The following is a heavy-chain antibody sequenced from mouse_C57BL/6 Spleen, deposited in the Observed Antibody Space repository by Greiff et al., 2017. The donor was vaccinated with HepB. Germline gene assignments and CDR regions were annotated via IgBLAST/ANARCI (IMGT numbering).Heavy chain of an antibody. CDR1: GYSITSGYY. CDR3: ARGRTYYSKGWFAY. Sequence: ESGPGLVKPSQSLSLTCSVTGYSITSGYYWNWIRQFPGNKLEWMGYISYDGSNNYNPSLKNRISITRDTSKNQFFLKLNSVTTEDTATYYCARGRTYYSKGWFAYWGQGTLVTVSA. J-gene: IGHJ3*01. V-gene: IGHV3-6*01. D-gene: IGHD2-5*01. CDR2: ISYDGSN.